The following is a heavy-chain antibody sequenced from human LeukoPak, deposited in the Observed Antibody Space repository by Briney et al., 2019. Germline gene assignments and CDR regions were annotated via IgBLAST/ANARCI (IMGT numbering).Heavy chain of an antibody. V-gene: IGHV4-34*01. CDR1: GGSFNTGDYY. CDR2: INHSGST. J-gene: IGHJ6*03. D-gene: IGHD3-3*01. CDR3: AREVDFWSGYFHYYYYYMDV. Sequence: SETLSLTCTVSGGSFNTGDYYWAWIRQPPGKGLEWIGEINHSGSTNYNPSLKSRVTISVDTSKNQFSLKLSSVTAADTAVYYCAREVDFWSGYFHYYYYYMDVWGKGTTVTVSS.